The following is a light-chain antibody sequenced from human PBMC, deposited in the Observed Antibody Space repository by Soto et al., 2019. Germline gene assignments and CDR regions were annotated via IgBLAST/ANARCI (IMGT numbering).Light chain of an antibody. CDR3: LQTYTTPEIT. CDR1: LSISIY. CDR2: GAS. V-gene: IGKV1-39*01. J-gene: IGKJ5*01. Sequence: SLSVSVGDRVTITCLASLSISIYLNWYQLKPGKAPNLLMYGASYLKSGVPTRFSGSGSGTDLTLTISSLQPDDFAIYYCLQTYTTPEITFGQGTRLEIK.